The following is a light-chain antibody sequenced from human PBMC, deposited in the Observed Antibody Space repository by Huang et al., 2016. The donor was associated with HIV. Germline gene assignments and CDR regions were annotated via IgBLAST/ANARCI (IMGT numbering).Light chain of an antibody. V-gene: IGKV3-15*01. CDR3: QHYNNWPPLVT. CDR2: GAS. CDR1: QSINSN. Sequence: EIVMTQSPATLSVSPGERATVSCRASQSINSNLAWYQQKPGQAPRILIYGASTRATGIPARCRGSGAGTEFTLTISSLQSEDFAFYYCQHYNNWPPLVTFGGGTKVEIK. J-gene: IGKJ4*01.